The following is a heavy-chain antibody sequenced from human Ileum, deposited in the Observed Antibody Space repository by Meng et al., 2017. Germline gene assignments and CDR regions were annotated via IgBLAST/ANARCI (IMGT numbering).Heavy chain of an antibody. CDR2: VYYSGSP. V-gene: IGHV4-59*01. J-gene: IGHJ4*02. CDR1: GGSMSGYY. CDR3: ARDQGRAGNHFDH. Sequence: SETLSLTCTVSGGSMSGYYWNWIRQSPVTGLEWIGYVYYSGSPNYNPSLRSRVTISVDTSKNQFSLKLSSMTPADTAIYYCARDQGRAGNHFDHWGQGTLVTVSS.